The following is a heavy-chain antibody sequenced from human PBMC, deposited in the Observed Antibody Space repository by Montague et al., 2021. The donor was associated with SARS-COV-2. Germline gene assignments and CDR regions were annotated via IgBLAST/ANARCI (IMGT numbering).Heavy chain of an antibody. CDR3: ARQKRGSVTIVGVVKHYWCFDP. CDR2: IYYSGST. D-gene: IGHD3-3*01. V-gene: IGHV4-39*01. CDR1: GGSISSSSYY. J-gene: IGHJ6*02. Sequence: SETLSLTCTVSGGSISSSSYYWGWIRQPPGKGLEWIGNIYYSGSTCYNPSLKSRVTISVDTSKNQFSLKLSSVTAADTAVYYCARQKRGSVTIVGVVKHYWCFDPWGQGTTVTVSS.